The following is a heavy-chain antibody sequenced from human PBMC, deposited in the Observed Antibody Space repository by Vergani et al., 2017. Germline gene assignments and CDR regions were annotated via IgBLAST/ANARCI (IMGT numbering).Heavy chain of an antibody. CDR2: INNNGGST. J-gene: IGHJ3*01. CDR1: GFTFNSHA. D-gene: IGHD2-2*01. V-gene: IGHV3-23*01. CDR3: AKVGGSTSCPYGGGAFDV. Sequence: QLLESGGGLIQPGGSLRLSCAASGFTFNSHAMTWVRQAPGKGLEWVSGINNNGGSTYYADSVKGRFTISRDNSKNTLYLQMTDLRAEDPATYYCAKVGGSTSCPYGGGAFDVWGHGTMVTVSS.